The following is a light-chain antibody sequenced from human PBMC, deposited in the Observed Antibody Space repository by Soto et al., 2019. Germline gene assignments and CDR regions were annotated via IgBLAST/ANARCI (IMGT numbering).Light chain of an antibody. Sequence: EIVLTQSPGTLSLSPGERDTLSCRASQSVSSSYLAWYQQKPGQAPRLLIYRASSRATGIPDRFSGSGSGTDFTLTFSRLEPEDFAVYYCQKYGSYGTFGQGTKVDIK. J-gene: IGKJ1*01. CDR1: QSVSSSY. CDR3: QKYGSYGT. CDR2: RAS. V-gene: IGKV3-20*01.